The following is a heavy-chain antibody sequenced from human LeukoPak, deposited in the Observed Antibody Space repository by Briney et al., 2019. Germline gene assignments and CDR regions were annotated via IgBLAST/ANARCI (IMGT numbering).Heavy chain of an antibody. V-gene: IGHV3-30*03. Sequence: GGSLRLSCAASGFTFSSYGMHWVRQAPGKRLEWVAVISYDGRNKYYADSVKGRFAISRDNSKNTLYLQMNSLRVEDTAVYFCARDTDGGSAIDYWGQGTLVTVSS. CDR3: ARDTDGGSAIDY. CDR2: ISYDGRNK. CDR1: GFTFSSYG. J-gene: IGHJ4*02. D-gene: IGHD1-26*01.